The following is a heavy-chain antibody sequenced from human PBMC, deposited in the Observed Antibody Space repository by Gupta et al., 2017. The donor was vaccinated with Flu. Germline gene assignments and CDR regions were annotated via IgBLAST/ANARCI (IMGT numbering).Heavy chain of an antibody. V-gene: IGHV4-34*01. J-gene: IGHJ5*02. CDR2: INHSGST. CDR3: ARGSRIRPAPIAVAALTRNWFDP. Sequence: QVQLQQWGAGLLKPSETLSLTCAVYGGSFSGYYWSWIRQPPGKGLEWIGEINHSGSTNYNPSLKSRVTISVDTSKNQFSLKLSSVTAADTAVYYCARGSRIRPAPIAVAALTRNWFDPWGQGTLVTVSS. CDR1: GGSFSGYY. D-gene: IGHD6-19*01.